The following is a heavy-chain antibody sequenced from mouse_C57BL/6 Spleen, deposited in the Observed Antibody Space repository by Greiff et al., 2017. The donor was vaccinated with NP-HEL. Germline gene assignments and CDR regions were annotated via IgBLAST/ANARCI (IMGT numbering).Heavy chain of an antibody. CDR3: AAYGNFHFDD. J-gene: IGHJ2*01. CDR2: IDPEDGDT. Sequence: EVQLQQSGAELVKPGASVKLSCTASGFNFTDYYMHWVKQRTEQGLEWIGRIDPEDGDTKYAPKFKGKATITADTSSNTAYLQLSSQASEDSAVDYCAAYGNFHFDDWGQGTTLTVSS. CDR1: GFNFTDYY. V-gene: IGHV14-2*01. D-gene: IGHD2-1*01.